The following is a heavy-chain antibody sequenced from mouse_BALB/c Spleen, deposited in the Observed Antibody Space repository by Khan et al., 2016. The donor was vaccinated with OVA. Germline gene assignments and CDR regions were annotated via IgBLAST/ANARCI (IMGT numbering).Heavy chain of an antibody. CDR1: GFTFSTYT. CDR2: ISRGGDNT. J-gene: IGHJ3*01. Sequence: EVELVESGGGLVKPGGSPKLSCAASGFTFSTYTMSWIRLTPEKRLEWVATISRGGDNTYYPDSVKGRFTISRDNAKTNLVRQMSSLRSEDTALYYCARSNYGNVAYWGQGTLVTVSA. CDR3: ARSNYGNVAY. V-gene: IGHV5-9*03. D-gene: IGHD2-1*01.